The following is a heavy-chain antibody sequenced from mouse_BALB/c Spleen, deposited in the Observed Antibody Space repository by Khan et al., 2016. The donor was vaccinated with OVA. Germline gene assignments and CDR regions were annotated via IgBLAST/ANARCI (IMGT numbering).Heavy chain of an antibody. D-gene: IGHD1-1*01. Sequence: EVKLLESGPDLVKPSQSLSLTCTVTGYSITSGYSWHWIRQFPGNKLEWMGYIHYSGTTNYNPSLKSRISITRDTSKNQFFLQLNSVTTEDTATYYCARSGTTVVAYWYFDVWGAGPTVTVSS. V-gene: IGHV3-1*02. CDR2: IHYSGTT. J-gene: IGHJ1*01. CDR1: GYSITSGYS. CDR3: ARSGTTVVAYWYFDV.